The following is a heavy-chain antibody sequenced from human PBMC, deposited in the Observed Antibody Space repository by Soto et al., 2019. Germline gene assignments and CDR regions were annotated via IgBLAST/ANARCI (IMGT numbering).Heavy chain of an antibody. J-gene: IGHJ4*02. CDR1: GDRVSSNSAA. D-gene: IGHD4-17*01. Sequence: QVQLQQSGPGLVKPSQSLSLTCAISGDRVSSNSAAWSWIRQSPSRGLEWLGRTYYRSKWYHDYAVSVKRRITINGDSSKNQLSLQLNSVTPEDTAIYFCARDQGDFYGAYGFDSWGQGTPVTVS. CDR2: TYYRSKWYH. CDR3: ARDQGDFYGAYGFDS. V-gene: IGHV6-1*01.